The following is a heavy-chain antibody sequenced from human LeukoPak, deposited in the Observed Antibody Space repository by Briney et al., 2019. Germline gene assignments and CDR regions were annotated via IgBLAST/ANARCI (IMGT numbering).Heavy chain of an antibody. CDR1: GGSFSGYY. CDR2: INHSGST. CDR3: ARMTCSSTSCYVLGY. D-gene: IGHD2-2*01. V-gene: IGHV4-34*01. Sequence: SETLSLTCAVYGGSFSGYYWSWIRQPPGKGLEWIGEINHSGSTNYNPSLKSRVTISVDTSKNQFSLKLSSVTAADTAVYYCARMTCSSTSCYVLGYWGQGTLVTVSS. J-gene: IGHJ4*02.